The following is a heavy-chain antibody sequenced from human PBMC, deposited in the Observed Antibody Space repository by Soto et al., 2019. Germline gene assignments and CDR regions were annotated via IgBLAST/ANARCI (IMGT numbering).Heavy chain of an antibody. CDR1: EFTFSNYA. V-gene: IGHV3-23*01. J-gene: IGHJ5*02. CDR2: ISYGGGTT. D-gene: IGHD2-21*02. CDR3: TRLVMTALAGDNWFDP. Sequence: GGSLRLSCAASEFTFSNYAMSWVRQAPGKGLEWVSAISYGGGTTYYADSVKGRFTISRDNSKNTLYLQMNSLRAEDTAVYYCTRLVMTALAGDNWFDPWGQGP.